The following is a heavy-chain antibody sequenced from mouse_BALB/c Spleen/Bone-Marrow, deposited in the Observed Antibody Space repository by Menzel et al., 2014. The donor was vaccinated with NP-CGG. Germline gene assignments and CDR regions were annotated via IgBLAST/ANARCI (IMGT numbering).Heavy chain of an antibody. J-gene: IGHJ2*01. V-gene: IGHV6-6*02. CDR1: GSTFSNYW. CDR3: TRITEKFDY. CDR2: IRLKLNNYAT. Sequence: EVQVVESGGGLVQPGGSMELSCVASGSTFSNYWMNWVRQSPEKGLEWVVEIRLKLNNYATHYAESVKGRFTISRDDSKSSVYLQMNTLRAEDTGGYYCTRITEKFDYWGQGTTLTVSS.